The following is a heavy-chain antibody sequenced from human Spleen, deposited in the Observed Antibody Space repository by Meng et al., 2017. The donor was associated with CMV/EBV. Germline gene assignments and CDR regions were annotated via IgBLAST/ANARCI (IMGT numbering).Heavy chain of an antibody. CDR1: GGSINSYY. D-gene: IGHD6-6*01. J-gene: IGHJ5*02. CDR3: ARSMDVAARPRWFDP. Sequence: SETLSLTCTVSGGSINSYYWSWIRQPPGKGLEWIGYIYYRGYTNYNPSLKSRVIMSVDSSKNKLSLKLTSVTAADTAVYYCARSMDVAARPRWFDPWGQGALVTVSS. CDR2: IYYRGYT. V-gene: IGHV4-59*01.